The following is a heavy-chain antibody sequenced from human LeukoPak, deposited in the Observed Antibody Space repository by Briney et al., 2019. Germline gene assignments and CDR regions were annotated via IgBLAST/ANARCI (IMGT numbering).Heavy chain of an antibody. V-gene: IGHV5-51*01. CDR2: IYPGDSDT. J-gene: IGHJ6*03. CDR3: ARLFASGYDFWGGYYYMDV. CDR1: GYSFTSYW. D-gene: IGHD3-3*01. Sequence: GESLKIPCKGSGYSFTSYWIGWVRQMPGKGLEWMGIIYPGDSDTRYSPSFQGQVTISADKSISTAYLQWSSLKASDTAMYYCARLFASGYDFWGGYYYMDVWGKGTTVTVSS.